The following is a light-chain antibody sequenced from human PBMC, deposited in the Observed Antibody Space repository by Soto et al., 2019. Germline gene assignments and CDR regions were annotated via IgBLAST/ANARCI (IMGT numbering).Light chain of an antibody. J-gene: IGKJ1*01. CDR2: DAS. Sequence: IVLTQSPATLSFSPGEKNTPSCRASQSVSSSLGWYQQKPGQPPRLLIYDASKRVTGIPARFSGSGSGTDFTLAISSLEPEDFAVYFCQQRTDGWTFGQGTKVDIK. CDR1: QSVSSS. V-gene: IGKV3-11*01. CDR3: QQRTDGWT.